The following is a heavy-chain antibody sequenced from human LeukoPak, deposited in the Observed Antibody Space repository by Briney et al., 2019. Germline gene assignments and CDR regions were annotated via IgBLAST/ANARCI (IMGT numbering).Heavy chain of an antibody. D-gene: IGHD3-22*01. CDR2: ITSSGEAT. V-gene: IGHV3-23*01. CDR1: GFTFSRYA. CDR3: AKDRPNYYHSNGHYYRRDGDS. Sequence: GGSLRLSCDASGFTFSRYAMSWVRQGTTRGLEWVSSITSSGEATYYADSVKGRFTISRDNSRYTLYLQMNSLRAEDTAVYYRAKDRPNYYHSNGHYYRRDGDSWGQGALVTVST. J-gene: IGHJ5*01.